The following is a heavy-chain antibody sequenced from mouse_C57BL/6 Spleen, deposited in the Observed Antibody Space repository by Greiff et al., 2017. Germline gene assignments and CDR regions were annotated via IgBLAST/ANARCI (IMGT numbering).Heavy chain of an antibody. Sequence: EVKLMESGGGLVQPKGSLKLSCAASGFSFNTYAMNWVRQAPGKGLEWVARIRSKSNNYATYYADSVKDRFTISRDDSESMLYLQMNNLKTEDTAMYYCVKGDDGWYFDVWGTGTTVTVSS. D-gene: IGHD2-12*01. V-gene: IGHV10-1*01. CDR2: IRSKSNNYAT. CDR3: VKGDDGWYFDV. J-gene: IGHJ1*03. CDR1: GFSFNTYA.